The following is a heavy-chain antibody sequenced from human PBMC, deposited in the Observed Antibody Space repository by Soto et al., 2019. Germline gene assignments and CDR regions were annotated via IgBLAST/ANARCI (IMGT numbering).Heavy chain of an antibody. CDR2: INPNSGDT. V-gene: IGHV1-2*06. Sequence: QVQLVQSGAEVKKPGASVTVSCKASGYTFSDYYLHWVRQAPGQGPEWMGRINPNSGDTKFAQKCRGRVTMTRDTPVRTTFMERNWRKPDDTPVYSWARESGGATATLDYSCFCMDVWGPGPTVPVSS. D-gene: IGHD5-12*01. CDR3: ARESGGATATLDYSCFCMDV. CDR1: GYTFSDYY. J-gene: IGHJ6*02.